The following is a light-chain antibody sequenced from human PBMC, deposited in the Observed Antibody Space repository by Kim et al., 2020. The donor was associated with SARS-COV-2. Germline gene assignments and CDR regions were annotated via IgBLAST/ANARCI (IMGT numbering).Light chain of an antibody. CDR1: KLGDKY. CDR2: QDN. Sequence: PGETANVTVSGYKLGDKYFSWYQQKPGQSPVVFIYQDNQRPSGIPERFSGSNSGNTATLTISGTQAMDEADYYCQAWDSSTHNYVFGAGTKVTVL. CDR3: QAWDSSTHNYV. J-gene: IGLJ1*01. V-gene: IGLV3-1*01.